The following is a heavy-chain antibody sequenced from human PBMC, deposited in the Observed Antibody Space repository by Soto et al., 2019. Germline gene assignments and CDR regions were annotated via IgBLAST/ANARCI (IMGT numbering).Heavy chain of an antibody. CDR2: IYYSGST. D-gene: IGHD6-13*01. Sequence: QVQLQESGPGLVKPSETLSLTCTVSGGSISSYYWSWIRQPPGKGLEWIGYIYYSGSTNYNPSLKSRVTISVDTSKNQFSLKLSSVTAADTAVYYCARYSSSWPIWGQGTMVTVSS. CDR1: GGSISSYY. CDR3: ARYSSSWPI. V-gene: IGHV4-59*08. J-gene: IGHJ3*02.